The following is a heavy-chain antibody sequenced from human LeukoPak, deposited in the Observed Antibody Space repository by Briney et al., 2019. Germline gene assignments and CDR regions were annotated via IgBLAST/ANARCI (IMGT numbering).Heavy chain of an antibody. V-gene: IGHV4-39*01. Sequence: SETLSLTCTVSGGSISSSSYYWGWLRQPPGKGLEWIGSINYSGSTYYNPSLKSRVTISVDTSKNQFSLKLSSVTAADTAVYYCASRATRGYYYYYYMDVWGKGTTVTVSS. CDR1: GGSISSSSYY. D-gene: IGHD2-15*01. J-gene: IGHJ6*03. CDR2: INYSGST. CDR3: ASRATRGYYYYYYMDV.